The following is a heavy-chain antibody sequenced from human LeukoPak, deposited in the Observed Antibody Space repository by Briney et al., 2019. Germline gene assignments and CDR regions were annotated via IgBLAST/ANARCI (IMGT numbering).Heavy chain of an antibody. CDR2: IYYSGST. CDR3: ARAGGSYEDWFDP. J-gene: IGHJ5*02. D-gene: IGHD1-26*01. CDR1: GGSISSYY. V-gene: IGHV4-59*01. Sequence: SETLSLTCTVSGGSISSYYWSWIRQPPGRGLEWIGYIYYSGSTNYNPSLKSRDTISVDTSKNQFSLKLSSVTAADTAVYYCARAGGSYEDWFDPWGQGTLVTVSS.